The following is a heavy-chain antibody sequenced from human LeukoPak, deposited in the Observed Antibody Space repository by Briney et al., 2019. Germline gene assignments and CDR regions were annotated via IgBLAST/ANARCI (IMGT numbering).Heavy chain of an antibody. V-gene: IGHV3-15*01. CDR1: GFAFRNAW. J-gene: IGHJ4*02. Sequence: GGSLRLSCAASGFAFRNAWMSWVRQAPGKGLEWVGHIKSQTDGGTTDYTAPVKGRFTISRDDSKITLYLQMNSLKTEDTAVYYCSRQQLVFDSWGQGTLVTVSS. CDR3: SRQQLVFDS. D-gene: IGHD6-13*01. CDR2: IKSQTDGGTT.